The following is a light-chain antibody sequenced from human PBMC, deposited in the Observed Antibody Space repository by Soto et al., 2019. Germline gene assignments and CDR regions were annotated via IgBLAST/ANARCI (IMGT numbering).Light chain of an antibody. CDR3: CSYSSSSTFYV. V-gene: IGLV2-14*01. Sequence: QSVLAQPASVSGSPGQSITTSCTGTSSDVGGYYYVSWYQHHPGKAPKLIIYQVTNRPSGVSNRFSASKSGNTASLTISALQAEDEAHYYCCSYSSSSTFYVFGTGTKVTVL. CDR1: SSDVGGYYY. CDR2: QVT. J-gene: IGLJ1*01.